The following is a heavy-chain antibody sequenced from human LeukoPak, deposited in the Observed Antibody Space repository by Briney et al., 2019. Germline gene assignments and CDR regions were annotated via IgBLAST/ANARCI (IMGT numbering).Heavy chain of an antibody. CDR1: GFTFSSYS. CDR3: ARDQSDYYGSGSYSEGSH. CDR2: ISSSSKSI. V-gene: IGHV3-48*02. D-gene: IGHD3-10*01. Sequence: PGGSLRLSCAASGFTFSSYSMKWVRQAPGKGLEWVSYISSSSKSIYYADSVKGRFTISRDNAKNSLYLQMNSLRDEDTAVYYCARDQSDYYGSGSYSEGSHWGQGTLVTVSS. J-gene: IGHJ4*02.